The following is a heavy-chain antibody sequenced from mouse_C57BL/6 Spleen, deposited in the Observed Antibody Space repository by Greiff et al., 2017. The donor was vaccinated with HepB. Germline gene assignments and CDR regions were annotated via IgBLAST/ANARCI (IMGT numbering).Heavy chain of an antibody. CDR1: GYTFTSYW. D-gene: IGHD6-1*01. CDR3: ARALSRGFAY. Sequence: QVQLQQPGAELVKPVASVKLSCKASGYTFTSYWMHWVKQRPGQGLEWIGMIHPNSGSTNYNEKFKSKATLTVDKSSSTAYMQLSSLTSEDSAVYYCARALSRGFAYWGQGILVTVSA. CDR2: IHPNSGST. V-gene: IGHV1-64*01. J-gene: IGHJ3*01.